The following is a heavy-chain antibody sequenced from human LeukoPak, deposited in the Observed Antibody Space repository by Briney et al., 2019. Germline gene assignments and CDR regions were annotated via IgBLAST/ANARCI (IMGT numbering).Heavy chain of an antibody. Sequence: SVKVSCKASGGTFSSYTISWVRQAPGQGLEGMGRIIPIRGIANYAQKFQGRVTIIADKSTSTAYMELSSLRSEDTAVYYCARDPSTSHYYYGMDVWGQGTTVTVSS. CDR3: ARDPSTSHYYYGMDV. CDR2: IIPIRGIA. V-gene: IGHV1-69*04. CDR1: GGTFSSYT. J-gene: IGHJ6*02. D-gene: IGHD2-2*01.